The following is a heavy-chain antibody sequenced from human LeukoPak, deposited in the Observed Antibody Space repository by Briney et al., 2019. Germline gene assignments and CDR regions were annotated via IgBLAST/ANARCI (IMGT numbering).Heavy chain of an antibody. J-gene: IGHJ4*02. CDR1: GLTVSSNY. V-gene: IGHV3-23*01. Sequence: GGSLRLSCAASGLTVSSNYMSWVRQAPGKGLEWVSAIRDSGSSTHYADSVKGRFTTSRDNSKNTLFLQMNSLRAEDTAIYYCAKYGPQDSGSSHFDYWGQGALVTVSS. D-gene: IGHD1-26*01. CDR2: IRDSGSST. CDR3: AKYGPQDSGSSHFDY.